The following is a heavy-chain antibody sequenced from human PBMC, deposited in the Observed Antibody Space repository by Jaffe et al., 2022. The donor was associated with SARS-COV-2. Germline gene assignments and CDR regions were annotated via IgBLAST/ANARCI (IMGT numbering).Heavy chain of an antibody. D-gene: IGHD2-2*02. Sequence: QVQLVQSGAEVKKPGASVKVSCKASGYTFTSYYMHWVRQAPGQGLEWMGIINPSGGSTSYAQKFQGRVTMTRDTSTSTVYMELSSLRSEDTAVYYCASISCSSTSCYTNGMDVWGQGTTVTVSS. CDR2: INPSGGST. V-gene: IGHV1-46*01. J-gene: IGHJ6*02. CDR3: ASISCSSTSCYTNGMDV. CDR1: GYTFTSYY.